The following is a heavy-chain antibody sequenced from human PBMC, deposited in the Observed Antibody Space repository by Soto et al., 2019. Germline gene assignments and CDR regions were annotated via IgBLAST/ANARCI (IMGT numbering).Heavy chain of an antibody. Sequence: SVKVSCKASGGTFSSYAISWVRQAPGQGLEWMGGIIPIFGTANYAQKFQGRVTITADESTSTAYMELSSLRSEDTAVYYCAREEGITMVRGVMKDWFDPWGQGTLVTVS. CDR1: GGTFSSYA. D-gene: IGHD3-10*01. CDR3: AREEGITMVRGVMKDWFDP. J-gene: IGHJ5*02. V-gene: IGHV1-69*13. CDR2: IIPIFGTA.